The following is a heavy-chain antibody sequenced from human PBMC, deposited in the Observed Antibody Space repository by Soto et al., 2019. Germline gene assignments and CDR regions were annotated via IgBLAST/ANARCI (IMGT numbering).Heavy chain of an antibody. CDR1: GYTFTGYY. CDR2: INPNSGGT. CDR3: ARADLITFGGLPLACLSVYSYYLLY. Sequence: ASVKVSCKASGYTFTGYYMHWVRQAPGQGLEWMGWINPNSGGTNYAQKFQGWVTMTRDTSISTAYMELSRLRSDDTAVYYCARADLITFGGLPLACLSVYSYYLLYWPQETL. V-gene: IGHV1-2*04. J-gene: IGHJ4*02. D-gene: IGHD3-16*01.